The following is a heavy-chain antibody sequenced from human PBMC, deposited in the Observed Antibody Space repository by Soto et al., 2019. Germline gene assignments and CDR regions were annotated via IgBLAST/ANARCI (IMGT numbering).Heavy chain of an antibody. CDR3: VLVSLGGLYWYFDC. Sequence: GASVKVSCKASGYTFTSYGISWVRQAPGQGLEWMGWISAYNGNTNYAQKLQGRVTMTTDTSTSTAYMELRSLRSDDTAVYYCVLVSLGGLYWYFDCWGRGTRVNVSS. J-gene: IGHJ2*01. CDR1: GYTFTSYG. D-gene: IGHD3-16*01. V-gene: IGHV1-18*01. CDR2: ISAYNGNT.